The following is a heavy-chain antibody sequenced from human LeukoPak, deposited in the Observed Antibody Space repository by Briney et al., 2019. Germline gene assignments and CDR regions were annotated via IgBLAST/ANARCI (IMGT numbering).Heavy chain of an antibody. J-gene: IGHJ3*02. D-gene: IGHD5-12*01. Sequence: PGGSLRLSCAASGFTSSSYWMHWVRQAPVKGLVWVSRINSDGSSTDYADSVKGRFTISRDNAKNTLYLQMNSLRAEGTAVYYCARGTGYAVFDIWGQGTMVTVSS. CDR2: INSDGSST. CDR1: GFTSSSYW. CDR3: ARGTGYAVFDI. V-gene: IGHV3-74*01.